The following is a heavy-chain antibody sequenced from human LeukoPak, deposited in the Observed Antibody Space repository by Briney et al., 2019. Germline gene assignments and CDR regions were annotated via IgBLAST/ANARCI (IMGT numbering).Heavy chain of an antibody. V-gene: IGHV3-9*01. Sequence: GGSLRLSCAGSGFILNNYAMEWVRAPPGEGLEWGSGICWNRGTIDYADSVRGRLTISRDNATNPLYRQIDSLRVEDKAFYYGAKDDRRHYTSGPNPDSLHWGEGALVTVSS. J-gene: IGHJ4*02. CDR3: AKDDRRHYTSGPNPDSLH. D-gene: IGHD6-19*01. CDR1: GFILNNYA. CDR2: ICWNRGTI.